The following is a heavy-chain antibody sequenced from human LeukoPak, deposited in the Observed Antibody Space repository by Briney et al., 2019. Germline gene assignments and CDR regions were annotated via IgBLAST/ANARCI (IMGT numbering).Heavy chain of an antibody. CDR2: IWYEGRTK. V-gene: IGHV3-33*06. D-gene: IGHD3-3*01. Sequence: GGSLRLSCTASGFTFSSYGMHWVRQAPGNGLEWVASIWYEGRTKYYIDSVKGRFTISRDNSKNTFYLQMKSLRVDDTAVYYCSKKGVFLKSFLEGWGQGTLVTVSS. CDR3: SKKGVFLKSFLEG. CDR1: GFTFSSYG. J-gene: IGHJ4*02.